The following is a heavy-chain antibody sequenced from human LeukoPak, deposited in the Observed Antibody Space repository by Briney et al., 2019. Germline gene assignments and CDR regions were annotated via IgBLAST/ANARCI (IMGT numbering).Heavy chain of an antibody. D-gene: IGHD1-1*01. CDR2: FDPEDGEP. CDR1: GYSLSELF. CDR3: ATEKDELLDS. J-gene: IGHJ5*01. V-gene: IGHV1-24*01. Sequence: ASVTVSCKVSGYSLSELFTHWVRQAPGKGLEWMGGFDPEDGEPMYAQKFQGRVTMTEDTSTDTAYMELRSLRSGDTAVYYCATEKDELLDSWGQGTLVTVSS.